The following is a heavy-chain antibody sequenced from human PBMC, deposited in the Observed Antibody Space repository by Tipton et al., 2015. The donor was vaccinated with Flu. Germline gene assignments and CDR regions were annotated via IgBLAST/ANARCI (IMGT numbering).Heavy chain of an antibody. V-gene: IGHV4-4*07. CDR3: ARDLRGYSGYTGGDAFEI. D-gene: IGHD5-12*01. CDR1: GGSISTSY. J-gene: IGHJ3*02. Sequence: TLSLTCTVSGGSISTSYWSWIRQPAGKGLEWIGRISTSGSTNYNASLESRVTLSRDTSKNHISLRLTSATAADTALYYCARDLRGYSGYTGGDAFEIWGQGIMVSVSS. CDR2: ISTSGST.